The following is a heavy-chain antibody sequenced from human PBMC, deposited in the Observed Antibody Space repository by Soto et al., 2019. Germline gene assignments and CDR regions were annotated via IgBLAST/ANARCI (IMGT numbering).Heavy chain of an antibody. V-gene: IGHV3-13*01. Sequence: GGSLRLSCAASGFTFSSYDMHWVRQATGKGLEWVSAIGTAGDTYYPGSVKGRFTISRENAKNSLYLQMNSLRAGDTAVYYCARGSAGPYYYYMDVWGKGTTVTVSS. CDR3: ARGSAGPYYYYMDV. J-gene: IGHJ6*03. CDR2: IGTAGDT. D-gene: IGHD6-19*01. CDR1: GFTFSSYD.